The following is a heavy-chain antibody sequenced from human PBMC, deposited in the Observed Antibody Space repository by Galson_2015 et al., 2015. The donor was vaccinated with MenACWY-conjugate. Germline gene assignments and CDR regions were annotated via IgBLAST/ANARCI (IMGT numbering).Heavy chain of an antibody. CDR2: IKQDGNDK. V-gene: IGHV3-7*03. CDR1: GFTLSSYW. J-gene: IGHJ4*02. Sequence: SLRLSCAASGFTLSSYWMSWARQAPGKGLEWVASIKQDGNDKEYLDSVKGRFTISRDNARNSLYLQMNSLRAEDTAIYYCARGPRGQLPGVDFDYWGQGTLVIVSS. D-gene: IGHD1-26*01. CDR3: ARGPRGQLPGVDFDY.